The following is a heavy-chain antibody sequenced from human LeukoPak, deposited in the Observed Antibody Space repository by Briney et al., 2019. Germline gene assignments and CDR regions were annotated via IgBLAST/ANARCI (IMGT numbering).Heavy chain of an antibody. J-gene: IGHJ4*02. V-gene: IGHV4-34*01. CDR3: ARAEVVTAPFDY. CDR1: GGSFSGYY. D-gene: IGHD4-23*01. Sequence: SQTLSLTCAVYGGSFSGYYWSWIRQPPGKGLEWIGEINHSGSTNYNPSLKSRVTISVDTSKNQFSLKLSSVTAADTAVYYCARAEVVTAPFDYWGQGTLVTVSS. CDR2: INHSGST.